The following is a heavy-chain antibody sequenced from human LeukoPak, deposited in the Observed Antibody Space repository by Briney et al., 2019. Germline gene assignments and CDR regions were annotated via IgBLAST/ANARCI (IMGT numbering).Heavy chain of an antibody. J-gene: IGHJ6*03. Sequence: GASVKVSYKASGYTFTGHYMHWVRQAPGQGLEWMGWIYPSSGDIDYSHIFEGRVTMTRDTSISTAYMELSRLRSDDTAVYYCARAAIAVAGDYNYHYMDVWGKGTTVTVSS. CDR1: GYTFTGHY. CDR3: ARAAIAVAGDYNYHYMDV. D-gene: IGHD6-19*01. V-gene: IGHV1-2*07. CDR2: IYPSSGDI.